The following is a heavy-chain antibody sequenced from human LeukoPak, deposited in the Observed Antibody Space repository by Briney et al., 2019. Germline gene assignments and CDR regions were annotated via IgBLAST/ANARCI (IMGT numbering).Heavy chain of an antibody. CDR1: GGSFSGYY. Sequence: SETLSLTCAVYGGSFSGYYWSWIRQPPGKGLEWIGEINHSGSTNYNPSLKSRVTISVDTSKNQFSLKLSSVTAADTAVYYCASDGRSSGYYYHDYWGQGTLVTVSS. V-gene: IGHV4-34*01. CDR2: INHSGST. CDR3: ASDGRSSGYYYHDY. J-gene: IGHJ4*02. D-gene: IGHD3-22*01.